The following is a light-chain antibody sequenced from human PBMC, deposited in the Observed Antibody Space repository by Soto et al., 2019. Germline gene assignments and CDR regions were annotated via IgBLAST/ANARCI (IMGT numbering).Light chain of an antibody. CDR2: KAS. CDR3: QQYSSYSLFS. V-gene: IGKV1-5*03. CDR1: QNINNW. J-gene: IGKJ3*01. Sequence: DIPMTQSPSTLSASVGDRVTITCRASQNINNWLAWYQQKPGKAPKLLISKASSLQGGVPSRFSGCGSGTEYTLTISCLQADDFATYYCQQYSSYSLFSFGPGTKVDIK.